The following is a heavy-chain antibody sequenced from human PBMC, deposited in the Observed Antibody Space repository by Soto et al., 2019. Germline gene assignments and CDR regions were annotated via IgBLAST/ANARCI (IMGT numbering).Heavy chain of an antibody. D-gene: IGHD3-22*01. CDR2: IYYSGST. Sequence: QVQLQESGPGLVKTSETLSLTCTVSGGSVSSGSYYWSWIRQPPGKGLEWIGYIYYSGSTNYNPSLKSRVTISVDTAKNQFSLKLSSVTAADTAVYYCAREYYYDRSGYSPPYGMDVWGQGTTVTVSS. J-gene: IGHJ6*02. CDR1: GGSVSSGSYY. CDR3: AREYYYDRSGYSPPYGMDV. V-gene: IGHV4-61*01.